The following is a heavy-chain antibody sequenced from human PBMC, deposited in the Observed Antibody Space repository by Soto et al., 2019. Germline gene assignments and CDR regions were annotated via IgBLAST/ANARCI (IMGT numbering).Heavy chain of an antibody. CDR3: ARDLGCSGGSCYWAAFDI. CDR1: GGSISSYY. D-gene: IGHD2-15*01. Sequence: SETLSLTCTVSGGSISSYYWSWIRQPPGKGLEWIGYIYYSGSTNYNPSLKSRVTISVDTSKNQFSLKLSSVTAAETAVYYCARDLGCSGGSCYWAAFDIWGQGTMVTVSS. J-gene: IGHJ3*02. CDR2: IYYSGST. V-gene: IGHV4-59*01.